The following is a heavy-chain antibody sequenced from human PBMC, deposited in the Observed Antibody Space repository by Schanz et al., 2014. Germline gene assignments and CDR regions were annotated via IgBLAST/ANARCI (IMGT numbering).Heavy chain of an antibody. V-gene: IGHV1-2*02. CDR3: ARDSDFSKDNGVDS. Sequence: QVQLVQSGADVKKPGASVKVSCKASGYTFTGYSMHWVRQAPGQGLEWMGRINPNSGSANYAQKFQGRVTITRDTSTSTAYMELISLTSDDTAIYYCARDSDFSKDNGVDSWGQGTLVTVST. CDR2: INPNSGSA. J-gene: IGHJ5*01. CDR1: GYTFTGYS. D-gene: IGHD2-21*02.